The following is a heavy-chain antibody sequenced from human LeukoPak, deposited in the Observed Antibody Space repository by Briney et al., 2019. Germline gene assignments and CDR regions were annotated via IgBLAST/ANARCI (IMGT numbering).Heavy chain of an antibody. CDR3: AKELAGYYKPHFDY. CDR1: GFTVSNNY. Sequence: PGGSLRLSCAASGFTVSNNYMTWVRQAPGKGLEWVSVIYGGGSTYYADSVKGRFTISRDNSKNTLYLQMNSLRAEDTAVYYCAKELAGYYKPHFDYWGQGTLVTVSS. J-gene: IGHJ4*02. V-gene: IGHV3-66*01. D-gene: IGHD3-9*01. CDR2: IYGGGST.